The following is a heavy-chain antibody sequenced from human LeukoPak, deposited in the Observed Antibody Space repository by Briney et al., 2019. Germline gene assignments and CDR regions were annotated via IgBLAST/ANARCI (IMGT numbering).Heavy chain of an antibody. J-gene: IGHJ6*02. CDR1: GYTFTGYY. D-gene: IGHD2-2*02. Sequence: ASVKVSCKASGYTFTGYYMHWVRQAPGQGLEWMGGIIPIFGTANYAQKFQGRVTITADESTSTAYMELSSLRSEDTAVYYCARDSIVVVPAAIMGYYYYGMDVWGQGTTVTVSS. V-gene: IGHV1-69*13. CDR3: ARDSIVVVPAAIMGYYYYGMDV. CDR2: IIPIFGTA.